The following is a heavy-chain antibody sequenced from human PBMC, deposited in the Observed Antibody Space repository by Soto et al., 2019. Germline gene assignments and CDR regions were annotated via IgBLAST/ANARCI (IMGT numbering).Heavy chain of an antibody. CDR1: GFTFSNYG. CDR3: VKVMGNYWAFDY. V-gene: IGHV3-30*18. Sequence: GGSLRLSCAASGFTFSNYGMYWVRQAPGKGLEWVAFISYDGSSKFYADPMKGRHTISRDNSKNTLYLQMNSLRAEDTAVYYSVKVMGNYWAFDYGGQGTLVTVSS. J-gene: IGHJ4*02. D-gene: IGHD1-7*01. CDR2: ISYDGSSK.